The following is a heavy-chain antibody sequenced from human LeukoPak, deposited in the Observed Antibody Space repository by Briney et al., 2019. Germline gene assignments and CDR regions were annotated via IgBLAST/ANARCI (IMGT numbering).Heavy chain of an antibody. D-gene: IGHD3-3*01. CDR1: GYTFTSYG. CDR2: ISAYNGNT. J-gene: IGHJ5*02. CDR3: ARGPITIFGVVNGWFDP. V-gene: IGHV1-18*01. Sequence: GASVKVSCKASGYTFTSYGISWVRQAPGQRLEWMGWISAYNGNTNYAQKLQGRVTMTTDTSTSTAYMELRSLRSDDTAVYYCARGPITIFGVVNGWFDPWGQGTLVTVSS.